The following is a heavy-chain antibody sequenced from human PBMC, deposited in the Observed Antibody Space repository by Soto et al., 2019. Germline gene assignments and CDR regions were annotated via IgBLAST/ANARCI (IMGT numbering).Heavy chain of an antibody. D-gene: IGHD6-6*01. CDR2: ISWDGGST. Sequence: GGSLRLSCAASGFTFDEYAMHWVRQAPGKGLEWVSLISWDGGSTYYADSVKGRFTISRDNSKNSLYLQMSSLRAEDTALYYCAKDKLPTDYYYYGMDVWGQGTTVTVSS. V-gene: IGHV3-43D*04. J-gene: IGHJ6*02. CDR3: AKDKLPTDYYYYGMDV. CDR1: GFTFDEYA.